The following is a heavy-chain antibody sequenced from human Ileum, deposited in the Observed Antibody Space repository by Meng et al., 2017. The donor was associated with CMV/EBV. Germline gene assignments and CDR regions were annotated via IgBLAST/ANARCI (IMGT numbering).Heavy chain of an antibody. CDR1: GSISRSSYD. V-gene: IGHV4-39*07. CDR3: ARVSLPGLRNHWFDP. D-gene: IGHD1-14*01. Sequence: GSISRSSYDWGWIRQPPGEGLEWIGSIYYSGSTYYNPSLKSRVTISVDTSKNQFSLKLSSVTAADTAVYYCARVSLPGLRNHWFDPWGQGTLVTVSS. CDR2: IYYSGST. J-gene: IGHJ5*02.